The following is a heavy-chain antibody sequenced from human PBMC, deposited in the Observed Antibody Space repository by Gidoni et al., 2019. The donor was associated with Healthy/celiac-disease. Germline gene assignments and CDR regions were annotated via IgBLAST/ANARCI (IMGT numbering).Heavy chain of an antibody. Sequence: QVQLVQSGAEVKKPGASVKVSCKASRYTFTSYDINWVRQATGQGLEWMGWMNPNSGNTGYAQKFQGRVTMTRNTSISTAYMELSSLRSEDTAVYYCARPGSSWYPYYFDYWGQGTLVTVSS. D-gene: IGHD6-13*01. V-gene: IGHV1-8*01. J-gene: IGHJ4*02. CDR3: ARPGSSWYPYYFDY. CDR1: RYTFTSYD. CDR2: MNPNSGNT.